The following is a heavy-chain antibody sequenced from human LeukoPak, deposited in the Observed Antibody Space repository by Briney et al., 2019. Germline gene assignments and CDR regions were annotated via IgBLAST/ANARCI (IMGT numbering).Heavy chain of an antibody. CDR2: INHSGST. D-gene: IGHD3-10*01. V-gene: IGHV4-34*01. CDR3: ARHGRTTMVRGGPVRYFDY. Sequence: SETLSLTCAVYGGSFSGYYWSWIRQPPGKGLEWIGEINHSGSTNYNPSLKSRVTISVDTSKNQFSLKLSSVTAADTAVYYCARHGRTTMVRGGPVRYFDYWGQGTLVTASS. CDR1: GGSFSGYY. J-gene: IGHJ4*02.